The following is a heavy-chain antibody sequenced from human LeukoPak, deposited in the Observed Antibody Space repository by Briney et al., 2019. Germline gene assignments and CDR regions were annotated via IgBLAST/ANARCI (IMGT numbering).Heavy chain of an antibody. CDR2: INPNSGGT. Sequence: ASVKVSCKAAGYTFTGYYMHWVRQAPGQGLEWMGWINPNSGGTNYAKKFQGRVTMTRDTSISTAYMELSRLRSDDTAVYYCARGGINYDFWSGPTEGYFQHWGQGTLVTVSS. V-gene: IGHV1-2*02. CDR1: GYTFTGYY. J-gene: IGHJ1*01. D-gene: IGHD3-3*01. CDR3: ARGGINYDFWSGPTEGYFQH.